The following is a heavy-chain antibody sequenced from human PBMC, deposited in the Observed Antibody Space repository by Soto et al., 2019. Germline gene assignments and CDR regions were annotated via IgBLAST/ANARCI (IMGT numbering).Heavy chain of an antibody. Sequence: GGSLRLSCAASGFTVSSNDMSWVRQAPGKGLEWVSLIYSSGSTHYADSVKGRFTISRDNSKNTLYLQMNSLRAEDTAVYYCARRPLNSNGAYWGQGTLVTVSS. CDR2: IYSSGST. CDR3: ARRPLNSNGAY. J-gene: IGHJ4*02. CDR1: GFTVSSND. D-gene: IGHD3-22*01. V-gene: IGHV3-53*01.